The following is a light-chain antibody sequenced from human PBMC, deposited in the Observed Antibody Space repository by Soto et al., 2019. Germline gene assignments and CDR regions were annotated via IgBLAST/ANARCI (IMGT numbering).Light chain of an antibody. CDR1: QSISSW. Sequence: DSQMTQSPSTLSAAVGDRVTMSCRASQSISSWLAWYQQKPGKAPKLLIYDASSLESGVPSRFSGSGSGTEFTLTISSLQPDDFATYYCQQYNSYSTFGQGTKV. J-gene: IGKJ1*01. CDR2: DAS. V-gene: IGKV1-5*01. CDR3: QQYNSYST.